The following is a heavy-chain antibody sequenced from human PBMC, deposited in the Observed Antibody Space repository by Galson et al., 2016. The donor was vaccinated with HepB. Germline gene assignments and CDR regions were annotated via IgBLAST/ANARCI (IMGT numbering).Heavy chain of an antibody. D-gene: IGHD1-14*01. V-gene: IGHV3-74*01. J-gene: IGHJ4*02. CDR3: ATSRTFDY. Sequence: SKKYYADSVKGRFTISRDNAKNTLYLQMNSLRVEDTAVYYCATSRTFDYWGQGTLVTVSS. CDR2: SKK.